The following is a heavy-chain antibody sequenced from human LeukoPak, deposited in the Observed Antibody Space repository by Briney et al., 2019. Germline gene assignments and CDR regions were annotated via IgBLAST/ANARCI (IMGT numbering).Heavy chain of an antibody. CDR3: ARGGLSSAASFDY. V-gene: IGHV3-48*01. D-gene: IGHD6-19*01. J-gene: IGHJ4*02. Sequence: PGGSLRLSCAASGFTFSTYSMNWVRQAPGKGLDWVSYISSSSVTIYYADSVKGRFTISRDNAKNSLYLQMNSLRAEDTAVYYCARGGLSSAASFDYWGQGTLVTVSS. CDR2: ISSSSVTI. CDR1: GFTFSTYS.